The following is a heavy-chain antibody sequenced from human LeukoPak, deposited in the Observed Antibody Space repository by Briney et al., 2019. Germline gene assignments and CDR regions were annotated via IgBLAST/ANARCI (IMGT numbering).Heavy chain of an antibody. D-gene: IGHD2-15*01. J-gene: IGHJ6*02. CDR1: GYTFTGYY. Sequence: ASVKVSCKASGYTFTGYYMHWVRQAPGQGLEWMGWINPNSGGTNYAQKFQGRVTMTRDTSISTAYMELSRLRSDDTAVYYCASRVAATPYYYYYGMDVWGQGTTVTFSS. V-gene: IGHV1-2*02. CDR2: INPNSGGT. CDR3: ASRVAATPYYYYYGMDV.